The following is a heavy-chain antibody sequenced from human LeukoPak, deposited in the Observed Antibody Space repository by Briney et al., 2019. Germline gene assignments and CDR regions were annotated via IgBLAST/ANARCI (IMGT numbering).Heavy chain of an antibody. CDR1: GFDFSTYS. CDR2: ISSSSGNI. Sequence: GGSLSLSCAASGFDFSTYSIDWVRQAPGKGLEWVSYISSSSGNIYHADSVKGRFTISRDNAKNSLHLQMNSLRAEDTAVYFCVRDGDDFNFDYWGQGSLVTVSS. J-gene: IGHJ4*02. V-gene: IGHV3-48*04. D-gene: IGHD5-24*01. CDR3: VRDGDDFNFDY.